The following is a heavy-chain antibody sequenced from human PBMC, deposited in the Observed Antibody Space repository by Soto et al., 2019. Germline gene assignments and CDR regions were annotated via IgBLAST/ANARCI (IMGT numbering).Heavy chain of an antibody. CDR2: SPNGQGI. D-gene: IGHD3-10*01. Sequence: GGSLRLSCAASGFTVSSNYMSWVRQAPGKGLEWVSAVSPNGQGIYYADSVRGRFTISRDFSKNTVFLHMDSLRAEDTAVYYCAKDRDYPRDYFHYWGQGTLVTVSS. V-gene: IGHV3-53*01. J-gene: IGHJ4*02. CDR1: GFTVSSNY. CDR3: AKDRDYPRDYFHY.